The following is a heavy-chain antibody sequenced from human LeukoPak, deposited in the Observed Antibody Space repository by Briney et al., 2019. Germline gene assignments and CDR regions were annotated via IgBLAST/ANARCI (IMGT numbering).Heavy chain of an antibody. CDR1: GFTFSNYG. V-gene: IGHV3-30*03. Sequence: GRSLRLSCAASGFTFSNYGMHWGRPAPSKELEWVAVISFDGNTKHYSGSGEGPFTISRDNSKATLSLKMNSLRAEDTAVYYCARDSAGVGYFDHWGQGTLVTVSS. J-gene: IGHJ4*02. CDR2: ISFDGNTK. CDR3: ARDSAGVGYFDH.